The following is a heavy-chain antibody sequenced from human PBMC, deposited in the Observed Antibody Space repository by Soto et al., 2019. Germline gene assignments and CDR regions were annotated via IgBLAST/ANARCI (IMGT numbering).Heavy chain of an antibody. CDR3: GGGMAGLDV. V-gene: IGHV3-74*01. CDR2: INSDGSHT. Sequence: DVQLVESGGGVVQPGGSLRLSCAASGLSFNIYWMHWVRQVPGKGLVWLARINSDGSHTIYVDSVKGRFTISRDNAKNTVFLQMDSLRDEDTGVYYCGGGMAGLDVWGQGTTVTVSS. J-gene: IGHJ6*02. CDR1: GLSFNIYW.